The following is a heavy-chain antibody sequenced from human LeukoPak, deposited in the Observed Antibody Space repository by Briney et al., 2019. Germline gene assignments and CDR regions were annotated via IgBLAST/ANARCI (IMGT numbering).Heavy chain of an antibody. CDR2: IYFTGST. V-gene: IGHV4-39*01. CDR1: GGSINSNSFY. CDR3: ARHLVVGRFDP. J-gene: IGHJ5*02. D-gene: IGHD3-10*01. Sequence: SETLSLTCTVSGGSINSNSFYWGWIRHPPGKELEWIGSIYFTGSTYYNPSLRSRVIISVDTSKNQFSLKLRSMTAADTAVYYCARHLVVGRFDPWGQGTLVTVSS.